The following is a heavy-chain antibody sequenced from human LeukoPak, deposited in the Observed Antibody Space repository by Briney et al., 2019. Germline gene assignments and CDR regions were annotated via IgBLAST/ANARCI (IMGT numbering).Heavy chain of an antibody. V-gene: IGHV4-4*02. CDR3: ARAGYSSSWYRFNWFDP. CDR1: GGSISSSNW. D-gene: IGHD6-13*01. J-gene: IGHJ5*02. Sequence: SGTLSLTCAVSGGSISSSNWWSWVRQPPGKGLEWIGEIYHSGSTNYNPSLKSRVTISVDKSKNQFSLKLSSVTAADTAVYYCARAGYSSSWYRFNWFDPWGQGTLVTVSS. CDR2: IYHSGST.